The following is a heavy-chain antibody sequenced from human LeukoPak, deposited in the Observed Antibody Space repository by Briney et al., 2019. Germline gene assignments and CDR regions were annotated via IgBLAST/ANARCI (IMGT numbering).Heavy chain of an antibody. D-gene: IGHD3-22*01. Sequence: ASVKVSCKASGYTFTSYGISWVRQAPGQGLEWMGRIIPILGIANYAQKFQGRVTITADKSTSTAYMELSSLRSEDTAVYYCARGRPNYYDSSGYGFYYWGQGTLVTVSS. CDR2: IIPILGIA. V-gene: IGHV1-69*04. CDR3: ARGRPNYYDSSGYGFYY. J-gene: IGHJ4*02. CDR1: GYTFTSYG.